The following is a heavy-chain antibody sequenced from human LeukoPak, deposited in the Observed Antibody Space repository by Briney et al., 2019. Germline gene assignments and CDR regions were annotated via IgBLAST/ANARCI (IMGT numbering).Heavy chain of an antibody. CDR1: GFTFSSYG. CDR3: AKVRTAMDYYYYGMDV. D-gene: IGHD5-18*01. J-gene: IGHJ6*02. Sequence: GGSLRLSCAASGFTFSSYGMHWVRQAPGKGLEWVAVISYDGSNKYYADSVKGRFTISRDNSKNTLYLQMNSLRAEDTAVYYCAKVRTAMDYYYYGMDVWGQGTTVTVSS. CDR2: ISYDGSNK. V-gene: IGHV3-30*18.